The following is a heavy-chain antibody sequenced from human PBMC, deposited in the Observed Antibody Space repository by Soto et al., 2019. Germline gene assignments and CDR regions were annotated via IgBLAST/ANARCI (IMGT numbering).Heavy chain of an antibody. Sequence: SETLSLTCAVSGGSISSGGYSWSWIRQPPGKGLEWIGYIYHSGSTYYNPSLKSRVTISVDRSKNQFSLKLSSVTAADTAVYYCAIYDSSGSRGFQHWGQGTLVTAPQ. V-gene: IGHV4-30-2*01. CDR1: GGSISSGGYS. J-gene: IGHJ1*01. CDR3: AIYDSSGSRGFQH. CDR2: IYHSGST. D-gene: IGHD3-22*01.